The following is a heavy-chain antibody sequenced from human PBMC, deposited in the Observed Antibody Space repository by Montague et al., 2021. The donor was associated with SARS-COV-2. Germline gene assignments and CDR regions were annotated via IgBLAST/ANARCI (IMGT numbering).Heavy chain of an antibody. V-gene: IGHV4-61*02. CDR2: IYTSGNT. CDR1: GGSISSSTYY. Sequence: TLSLTCTVSGGSISSSTYYWSWIRQPAGKGLEWIGRIYTSGNTNYNPPLKSRVTISVDTSKNQFSLKLTSVTAADTALYYCARPAGLKDWYFDLWGRGTLVTVSS. J-gene: IGHJ2*01. D-gene: IGHD3/OR15-3a*01. CDR3: ARPAGLKDWYFDL.